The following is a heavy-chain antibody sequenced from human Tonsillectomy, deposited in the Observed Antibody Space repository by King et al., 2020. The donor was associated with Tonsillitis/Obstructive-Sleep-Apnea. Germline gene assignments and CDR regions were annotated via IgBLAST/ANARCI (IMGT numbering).Heavy chain of an antibody. Sequence: VQLVESGGGLVQPGGSLRLSCAVSGFTFSSYWMSWVRQAPGKGLEWVANIKQDGSEKCYVDSVKGRFTISRDNAKNSLYLQMNSLRAEDTAVYYCARGRLCYWYFDLWGRGTLVTVSS. CDR2: IKQDGSEK. CDR1: GFTFSSYW. J-gene: IGHJ2*01. V-gene: IGHV3-7*01. CDR3: ARGRLCYWYFDL. D-gene: IGHD2-21*02.